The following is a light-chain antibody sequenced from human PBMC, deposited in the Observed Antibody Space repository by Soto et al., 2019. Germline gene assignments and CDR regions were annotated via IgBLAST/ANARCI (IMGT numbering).Light chain of an antibody. Sequence: EIVLTQSPGTLSLSPGERATLSCRASQSISSTYLAWYQQKPGQAPRLLIYGASSRATGIPDRFSGSGSGTDFTLTISRLEPEDFAGYYCQQYGNAPTFGQGTKVEIK. CDR1: QSISSTY. V-gene: IGKV3-20*01. CDR3: QQYGNAPT. J-gene: IGKJ1*01. CDR2: GAS.